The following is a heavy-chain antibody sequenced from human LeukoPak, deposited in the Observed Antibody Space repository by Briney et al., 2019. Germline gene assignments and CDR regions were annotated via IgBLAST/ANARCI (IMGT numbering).Heavy chain of an antibody. V-gene: IGHV4-38-2*02. CDR3: ARVLAGRGYHYFDY. Sequence: SETLSLTCTVSGYSISSGYYWGWIRQPPGKGLEWIGSIYHSGSTYYNPSLKSRVTISVDTSKNQFFLKLSSVTAADTAVYYCARVLAGRGYHYFDYWGQGTLVTVSS. CDR2: IYHSGST. CDR1: GYSISSGYY. J-gene: IGHJ4*02. D-gene: IGHD3-22*01.